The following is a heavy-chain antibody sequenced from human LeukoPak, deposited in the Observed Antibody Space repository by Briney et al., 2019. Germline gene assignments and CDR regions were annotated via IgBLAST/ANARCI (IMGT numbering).Heavy chain of an antibody. J-gene: IGHJ4*02. CDR3: AKEYYDFWGGYPHDY. Sequence: GGSLRLSCAASGFTFSSYAMSWVRQAPGKGLEWVSAISGSGGSTYYADSVKGRFTISRDNSKDTLYLQMNSLRAEDTAVYYCAKEYYDFWGGYPHDYWGQGTLVTVSS. V-gene: IGHV3-23*01. CDR2: ISGSGGST. D-gene: IGHD3-3*01. CDR1: GFTFSSYA.